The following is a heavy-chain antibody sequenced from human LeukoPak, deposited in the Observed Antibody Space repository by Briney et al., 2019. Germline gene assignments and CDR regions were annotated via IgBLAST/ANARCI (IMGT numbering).Heavy chain of an antibody. V-gene: IGHV3-74*01. CDR3: VRGVPVTPGIDY. J-gene: IGHJ4*02. Sequence: GGSLRLSCAASGFTFTNYCMHWVRQPPGKGLVWVSQICTDETTIRYADSVKGRFTISRDNAKNTLYLQMSSLRVEDTAVYYCVRGVPVTPGIDYWGQGTLVTVSS. CDR2: ICTDETTI. D-gene: IGHD2-2*01. CDR1: GFTFTNYC.